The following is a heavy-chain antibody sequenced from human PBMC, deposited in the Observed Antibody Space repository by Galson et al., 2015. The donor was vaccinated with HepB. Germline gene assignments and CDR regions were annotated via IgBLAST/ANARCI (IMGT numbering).Heavy chain of an antibody. V-gene: IGHV3-11*01. CDR2: FTGSGTTI. CDR3: ASGIERGYYYDSSPPR. CDR1: AFTLSYTY. J-gene: IGHJ1*01. D-gene: IGHD3-22*01. Sequence: SLLLSGAATAFTLSYTYLSWIRQAPGTRLVWVSYFTGSGTTIYYEDPVMGRFTISSGNAKISLYLEMNSLRAEDTAAYYCASGIERGYYYDSSPPRWGQGTLVTVSS.